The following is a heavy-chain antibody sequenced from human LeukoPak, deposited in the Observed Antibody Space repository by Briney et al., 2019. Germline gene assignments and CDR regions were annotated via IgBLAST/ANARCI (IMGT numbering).Heavy chain of an antibody. CDR2: IYYSGST. J-gene: IGHJ6*03. V-gene: IGHV4-59*01. CDR1: GGSISSYY. D-gene: IGHD2-15*01. Sequence: TSETLSLTCTVSGGSISSYYWSWIRQPPGKGLERIGYIYYSGSTNYNPSLKSRVTISVDTSKNQFSLKLSSVTAADTAVYYCAREREGYCSGGSCYYYYMDVWGKGTTVTASS. CDR3: AREREGYCSGGSCYYYYMDV.